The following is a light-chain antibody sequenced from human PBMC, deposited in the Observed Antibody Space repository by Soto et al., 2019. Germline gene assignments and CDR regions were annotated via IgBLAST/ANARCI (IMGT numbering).Light chain of an antibody. CDR3: SSYAGSNLWV. CDR1: SSDVGGYNY. CDR2: EVS. V-gene: IGLV2-8*01. Sequence: QSALTQPPSASGSPGQSVTISCTGTSSDVGGYNYVSWYQQHPGKAPKLMIYEVSKRPSRVPDRFSGSKSGNTASLTVSGLQAEDEADYYCSSYAGSNLWVFGGGTKVTVL. J-gene: IGLJ3*02.